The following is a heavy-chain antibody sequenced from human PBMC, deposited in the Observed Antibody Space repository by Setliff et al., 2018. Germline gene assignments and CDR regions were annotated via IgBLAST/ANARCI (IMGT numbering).Heavy chain of an antibody. CDR2: ISAYNGNT. D-gene: IGHD6-19*01. Sequence: ASVKVSGKASGYTFTRYAISWVRQAPGQGPEWMGWISAYNGNTNYALKLQDRVIMTADTSTNTVYLDLRSLRSDDSAMYYCTRGQRAWSYWGQGTLVTVSS. V-gene: IGHV1-18*01. CDR1: GYTFTRYA. CDR3: TRGQRAWSY. J-gene: IGHJ4*02.